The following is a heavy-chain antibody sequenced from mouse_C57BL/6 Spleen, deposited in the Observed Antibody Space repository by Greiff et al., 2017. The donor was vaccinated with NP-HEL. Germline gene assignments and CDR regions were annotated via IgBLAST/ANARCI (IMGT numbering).Heavy chain of an antibody. V-gene: IGHV14-2*01. J-gene: IGHJ2*01. CDR3: AREEITTVVAKGYFDY. CDR1: GFNIKDYY. Sequence: VQLQQSGAELVKPGASVKLSCTASGFNIKDYYMHWVKQRTEQGLEWIGRIDPEDGETKYAPKFQGKATITADTSSNTAYLQLSSLTSEDTAVYYCAREEITTVVAKGYFDYWGQGTTLTVSS. CDR2: IDPEDGET. D-gene: IGHD1-1*01.